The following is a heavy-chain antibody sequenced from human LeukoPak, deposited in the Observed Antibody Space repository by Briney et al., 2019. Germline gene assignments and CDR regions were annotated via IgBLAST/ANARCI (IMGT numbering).Heavy chain of an antibody. CDR3: ARQSSRLGYAFDI. D-gene: IGHD6-13*01. CDR1: GYSISSGYY. Sequence: SETLSLTCIVSGYSISSGYYWGWIRQPPGKGLEWIGSIYYSGSTYYNPSLQSRVTISVDTSKNQFSLKLSSVTAADAAVYYGARQSSRLGYAFDIWGQGTRVTVSS. J-gene: IGHJ3*02. V-gene: IGHV4-38-2*02. CDR2: IYYSGST.